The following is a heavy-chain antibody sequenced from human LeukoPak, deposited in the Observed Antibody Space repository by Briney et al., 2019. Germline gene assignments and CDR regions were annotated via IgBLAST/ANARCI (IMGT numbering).Heavy chain of an antibody. V-gene: IGHV3-23*01. CDR2: ISASGGST. CDR3: AKQLGYCSDGSCYFPY. CDR1: GFTFSSSA. Sequence: GGSLRLSCAASGFTFSSSAMSWVRQVPGKGLEWVSGISASGGSTYYADSVRGRFTISRDNSKNTLYVQMNSLRDEDTAVYYCAKQLGYCSDGSCYFPYWGQGTLVTVSS. J-gene: IGHJ4*02. D-gene: IGHD2-15*01.